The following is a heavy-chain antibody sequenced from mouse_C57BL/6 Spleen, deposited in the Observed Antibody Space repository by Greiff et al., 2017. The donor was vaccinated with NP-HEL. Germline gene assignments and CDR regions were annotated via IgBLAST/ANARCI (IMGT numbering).Heavy chain of an antibody. J-gene: IGHJ2*01. CDR3: ASGGLLHYFDY. Sequence: QVQLQQPGAELVKPGASVKLSCKASGYTFTSYWMHWVKQRPGQGLEWIGMIHPNSGSTNYNEKFKSKATLTVDKSSSTAYMQLSSLTSEDSAVYYCASGGLLHYFDYWGQGTTLTVSS. CDR1: GYTFTSYW. V-gene: IGHV1-64*01. D-gene: IGHD1-1*01. CDR2: IHPNSGST.